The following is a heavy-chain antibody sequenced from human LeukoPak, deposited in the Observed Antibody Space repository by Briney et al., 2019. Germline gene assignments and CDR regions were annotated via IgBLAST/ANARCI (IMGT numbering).Heavy chain of an antibody. D-gene: IGHD6-6*01. V-gene: IGHV3-23*01. J-gene: IGHJ4*02. Sequence: GGSLRLSCAASGFTFSSYGMSWVRQAPGKGLGWVSTISRSGGNTYYADSVKGRLTISRDTSKSTLYLQMNSLRAEDTAVYYCVGQLSRDFFDYWGQGTLVTVSS. CDR2: ISRSGGNT. CDR3: VGQLSRDFFDY. CDR1: GFTFSSYG.